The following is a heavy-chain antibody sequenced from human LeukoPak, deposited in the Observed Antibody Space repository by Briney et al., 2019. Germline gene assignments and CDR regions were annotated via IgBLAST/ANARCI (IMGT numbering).Heavy chain of an antibody. CDR1: GDSITMFTYY. CDR3: AKNDRARPAHY. Sequence: PSETLSLTCTVSGDSITMFTYYWSWIRQSPGKGLEGIGSINYSGSTYYNPSLKTRLTISVDASKNQFSLELSSLTAADTGVYYCAKNDRARPAHYWGQGTLVAVSS. V-gene: IGHV4-39*01. CDR2: INYSGST. D-gene: IGHD3-9*01. J-gene: IGHJ4*02.